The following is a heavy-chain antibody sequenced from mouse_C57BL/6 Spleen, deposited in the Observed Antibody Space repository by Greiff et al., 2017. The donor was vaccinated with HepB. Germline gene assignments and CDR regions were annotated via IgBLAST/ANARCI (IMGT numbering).Heavy chain of an antibody. J-gene: IGHJ3*01. D-gene: IGHD2-12*01. CDR1: GFTFSDYG. V-gene: IGHV5-17*01. CDR2: ISSGSSTI. Sequence: DVKLVESGGGLVKPGGSLKLSCAASGFTFSDYGMHWVRQAPEKGLEWVAYISSGSSTIYYADTVKGRFTLSRDNAKNTLFLQMTSLRSEDTAMYYWAAYDRIAYWGQGTLVTVSA. CDR3: AAYDRIAY.